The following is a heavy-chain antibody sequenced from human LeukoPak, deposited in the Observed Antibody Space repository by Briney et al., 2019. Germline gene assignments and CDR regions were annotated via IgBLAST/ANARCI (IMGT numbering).Heavy chain of an antibody. D-gene: IGHD3-10*01. J-gene: IGHJ4*02. CDR3: AKDRNVLLWFGENYYFDY. CDR1: GFTFSSYA. V-gene: IGHV3-23*01. Sequence: GRSLRLSCAASGFTFSSYAMHWVRQAPGKGLEWVSAISGSGGSTYYADSVKGRFTISRDKSKNTLYLQMNSLRAEDTAVYYCAKDRNVLLWFGENYYFDYWGQGTLVTVSS. CDR2: ISGSGGST.